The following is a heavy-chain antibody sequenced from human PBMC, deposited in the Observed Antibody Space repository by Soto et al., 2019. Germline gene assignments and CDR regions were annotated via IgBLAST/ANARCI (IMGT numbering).Heavy chain of an antibody. CDR1: VGSISIYY. V-gene: IGHV4-59*01. CDR3: ARALLRYSSGWYSFDY. D-gene: IGHD6-19*01. Sequence: SETLCFTCTLSVGSISIYYWSWIRQPPGKGLEWIGYIYYSGSTNYNPSLKSRVTISVDTSKNQFSLKLSSVTAADTAVYYCARALLRYSSGWYSFDYWGQGTMVTVSS. J-gene: IGHJ4*02. CDR2: IYYSGST.